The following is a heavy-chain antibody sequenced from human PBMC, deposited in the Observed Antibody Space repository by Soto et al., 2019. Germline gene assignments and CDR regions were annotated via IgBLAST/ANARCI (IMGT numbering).Heavy chain of an antibody. J-gene: IGHJ4*02. CDR3: AKDRSSGLFDH. Sequence: EVQLLESGGGLAQPGGSLRLSCAASGFTFSSYAMSWVRQAPGKGLEWVSGISGSGGRTYQVDSVKGRFTISRDNSKNTLHLQMISLRAEYSAVYYCAKDRSSGLFDHWGQGTLVTVSS. V-gene: IGHV3-23*01. CDR2: ISGSGGRT. D-gene: IGHD6-19*01. CDR1: GFTFSSYA.